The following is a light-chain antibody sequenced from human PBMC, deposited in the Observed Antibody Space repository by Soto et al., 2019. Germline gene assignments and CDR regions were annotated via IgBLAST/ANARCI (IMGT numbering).Light chain of an antibody. CDR1: QSVSSS. Sequence: EIVLTQSPATLSLSPGERATLSCRASQSVSSSLAWYQQEPGQSPRLLIYGASTRATGIPARFSGSGSGTEFTLTISSLQSEDFAVYYCQQYNNWPWTFGQGTKVDIK. J-gene: IGKJ1*01. CDR3: QQYNNWPWT. V-gene: IGKV3-15*01. CDR2: GAS.